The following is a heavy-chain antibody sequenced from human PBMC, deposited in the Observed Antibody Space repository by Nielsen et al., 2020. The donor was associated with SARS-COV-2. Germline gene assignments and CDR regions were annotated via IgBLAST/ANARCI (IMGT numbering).Heavy chain of an antibody. D-gene: IGHD5-18*01. V-gene: IGHV4-4*02. CDR3: ARGRIHYYYYYYMDV. CDR2: IYHSGST. Sequence: SETLSLTCAVSGGSISSSNWWSWVRPPPGQGLEWIGEIYHSGSTNYNPSLKSRVTISVDKSKNQFSLKLSSVTAADTAVYYCARGRIHYYYYYYMDVWGKGTTVTVSS. CDR1: GGSISSSNW. J-gene: IGHJ6*03.